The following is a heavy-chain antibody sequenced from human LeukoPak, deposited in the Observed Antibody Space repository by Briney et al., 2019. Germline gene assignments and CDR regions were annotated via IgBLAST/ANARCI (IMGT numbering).Heavy chain of an antibody. CDR2: IYAGGGT. CDR3: ARDMAYHDMLTGYEVSRFFDY. Sequence: GGSLRLSCAASGLTVSTNYMRWIRQAPGKGLEWVSLIYAGGGTAYADSVKGRFTISRDNSKNTLYLQMNYVRAEDTAVYYCARDMAYHDMLTGYEVSRFFDYWGQGTLVTVSS. J-gene: IGHJ4*02. V-gene: IGHV3-53*01. D-gene: IGHD3-9*01. CDR1: GLTVSTNY.